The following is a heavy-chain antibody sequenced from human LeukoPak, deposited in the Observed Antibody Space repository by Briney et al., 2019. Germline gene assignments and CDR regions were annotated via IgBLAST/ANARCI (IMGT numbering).Heavy chain of an antibody. CDR3: ARTITIFGVVIRAWFDP. Sequence: SETESLTCTVSGGSISSYYWSWIRQPPGKGLEWIGYIYYSGSTNYNPSLKSRVTISVDTSKNQFSLKLSSVTAADTAVYYCARTITIFGVVIRAWFDPWGQGTVLTVSP. V-gene: IGHV4-59*01. D-gene: IGHD3-3*01. CDR1: GGSISSYY. CDR2: IYYSGST. J-gene: IGHJ5*02.